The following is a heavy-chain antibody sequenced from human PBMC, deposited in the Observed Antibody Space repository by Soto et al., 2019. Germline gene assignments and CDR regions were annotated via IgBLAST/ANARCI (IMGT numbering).Heavy chain of an antibody. Sequence: GGSLRLSCAASGFTFSSYGMHWVRQAPGKGLEWVAVIWYDGSNKYYADSVKGRFTISRDNSKNTLYLQMNSLRAEDTAVYYCARDNWNLNDAFDIWGQGTMVTVS. V-gene: IGHV3-33*01. J-gene: IGHJ3*02. CDR3: ARDNWNLNDAFDI. CDR2: IWYDGSNK. CDR1: GFTFSSYG. D-gene: IGHD1-7*01.